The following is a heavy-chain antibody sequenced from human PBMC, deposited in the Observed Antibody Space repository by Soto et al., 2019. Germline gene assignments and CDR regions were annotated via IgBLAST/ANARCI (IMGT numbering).Heavy chain of an antibody. CDR2: ISSSSSYI. J-gene: IGHJ3*02. CDR3: ARLPTPFSSHGTFDI. Sequence: GESLKISCAASGFTFSSYSMNWVRQAPGKGLEWVSSISSSSSYIYYADSVKGRFTISRDNAKNSLYLQMNSLRAEDTAVYYCARLPTPFSSHGTFDIWGQGTMVTVSS. CDR1: GFTFSSYS. D-gene: IGHD6-13*01. V-gene: IGHV3-21*01.